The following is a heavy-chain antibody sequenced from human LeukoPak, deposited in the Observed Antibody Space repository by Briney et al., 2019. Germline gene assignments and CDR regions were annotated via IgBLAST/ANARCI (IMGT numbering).Heavy chain of an antibody. CDR3: ARGLRTKGILTALDY. V-gene: IGHV3-23*01. CDR2: ISGSGDSP. D-gene: IGHD1-14*01. J-gene: IGHJ4*02. Sequence: GGSLRLSCAASGFTFSKFAMSWVRQAPGKRLEWVSTISGSGDSPNYADSVEGRFTISRDNSKNTLYLQMNSLRAEDTAVYYCARGLRTKGILTALDYWGQGTLVTVSS. CDR1: GFTFSKFA.